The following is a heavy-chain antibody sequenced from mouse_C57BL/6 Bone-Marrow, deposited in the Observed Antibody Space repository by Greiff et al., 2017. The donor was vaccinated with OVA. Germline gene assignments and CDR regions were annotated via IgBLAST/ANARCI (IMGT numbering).Heavy chain of an antibody. D-gene: IGHD1-1*01. CDR1: GYTFTSYW. CDR3: ARERYYYGGRCDY. V-gene: IGHV1-55*01. CDR2: IYPGSGST. Sequence: QVQLQQPGAELVKPGASVKMSCKASGYTFTSYWITWVKQRPGQGLEWIGDIYPGSGSTNYNEKFKSKATLTVDTSSSTAYMQLSSLTSEDSAVYYCARERYYYGGRCDYWGQGTTLTVSS. J-gene: IGHJ2*01.